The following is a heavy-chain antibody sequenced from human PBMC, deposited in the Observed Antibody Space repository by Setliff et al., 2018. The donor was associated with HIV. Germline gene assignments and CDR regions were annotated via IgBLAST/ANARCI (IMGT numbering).Heavy chain of an antibody. Sequence: PSETLSLTCAVSGGSISSSNWWSWVRQPPEKGLEWIGEIYHGGSTNYNPSLKSRVTISVDKSKNQFSLKLSSVTAADTAVYYCASRDSSSWYADYWGQGTLVTVSS. J-gene: IGHJ4*02. D-gene: IGHD6-13*01. CDR1: GGSISSSNW. CDR3: ASRDSSSWYADY. V-gene: IGHV4-4*02. CDR2: IYHGGST.